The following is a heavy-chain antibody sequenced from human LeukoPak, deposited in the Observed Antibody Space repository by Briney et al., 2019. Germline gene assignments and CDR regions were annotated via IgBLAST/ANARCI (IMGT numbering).Heavy chain of an antibody. CDR2: IKPKTDGETT. J-gene: IGHJ4*02. Sequence: GGSLRLSCAASGFTFSHFWMSWVRQAPGKGLEWVGRIKPKTDGETTEYAAPVKGRFSISRDDSKNMLYLQMNSLKTEDTAVYYCITPLPYSAQGGQGTLVTVSS. CDR3: ITPLPYSAQ. CDR1: GFTFSHFW. D-gene: IGHD2-21*01. V-gene: IGHV3-15*01.